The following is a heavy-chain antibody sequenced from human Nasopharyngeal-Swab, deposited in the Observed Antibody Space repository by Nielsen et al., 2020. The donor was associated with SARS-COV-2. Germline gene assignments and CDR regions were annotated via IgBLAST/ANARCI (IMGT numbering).Heavy chain of an antibody. V-gene: IGHV1-18*01. CDR1: GYSFTSYC. Sequence: ASVHVSCKVSGYSFTSYCNSWVRQAPGHGIEWMGWISGYDGNIKYAQNFQDRPTMTPDTSTSTAYMELRSLRSDDTAVFYRARAGYSSSLDSWGQGTLVTVSS. D-gene: IGHD6-13*01. CDR3: ARAGYSSSLDS. CDR2: ISGYDGNI. J-gene: IGHJ4*02.